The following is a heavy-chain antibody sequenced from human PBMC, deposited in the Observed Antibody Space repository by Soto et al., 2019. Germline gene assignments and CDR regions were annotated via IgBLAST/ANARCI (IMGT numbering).Heavy chain of an antibody. CDR2: IGASGGDT. Sequence: EVQLLESGGDLVQPGGSLRLSCAASGFTFSTYAMSWVRQAPGKGLEWVSAIGASGGDTYYAGSVKGRFTISRDNSKNTLFLQMNSLRAEDTAVYYCAKHLQPPYGDYVLEYWGQGAPVTVSS. J-gene: IGHJ4*02. CDR3: AKHLQPPYGDYVLEY. D-gene: IGHD4-17*01. V-gene: IGHV3-23*01. CDR1: GFTFSTYA.